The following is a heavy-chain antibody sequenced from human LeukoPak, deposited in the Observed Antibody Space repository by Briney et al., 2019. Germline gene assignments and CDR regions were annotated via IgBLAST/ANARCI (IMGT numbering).Heavy chain of an antibody. D-gene: IGHD3-22*01. CDR2: NYYSGST. CDR1: GSSISSGGYY. J-gene: IGHJ3*02. CDR3: ARVEPDYYDSSSYYPDAFDI. V-gene: IGHV4-31*03. Sequence: SQTLSLTCTVSGSSISSGGYYWSWIRQHPGKGLEWIGYNYYSGSTYYNPSLKSRVTISVDTSKSQFSLKLSSVTAADTAVYYCARVEPDYYDSSSYYPDAFDIWGQGTMVTVSS.